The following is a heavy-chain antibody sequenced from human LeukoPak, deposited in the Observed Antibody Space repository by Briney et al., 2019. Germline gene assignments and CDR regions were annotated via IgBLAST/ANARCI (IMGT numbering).Heavy chain of an antibody. D-gene: IGHD5-24*01. CDR1: GGSFSGYY. V-gene: IGHV4-34*01. CDR3: ASRDGYNLPY. J-gene: IGHJ4*02. Sequence: PSETLSLTCAVYGGSFSGYYWSWIRQPPGKGLEWIGEINHSGSTNYNPSLKSRVTISVDTSKNQFSLKLSSVTAADTAVYYCASRDGYNLPYWGQGTLVTVSS. CDR2: INHSGST.